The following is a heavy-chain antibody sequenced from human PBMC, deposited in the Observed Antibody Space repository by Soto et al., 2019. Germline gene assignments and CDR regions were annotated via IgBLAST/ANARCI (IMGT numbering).Heavy chain of an antibody. D-gene: IGHD5-18*01. J-gene: IGHJ4*02. V-gene: IGHV4-31*03. CDR2: IYYSGST. CDR3: ARAARRGYSYGPFDY. CDR1: GGSISSGGYY. Sequence: PSETLSLTCTVSGGSISSGGYYWSWIRQHPGKGLEWIGYIYYSGSTYYNPSLKSRVTISVDTSKNQFSLKPSSVTAADTAVYYCARAARRGYSYGPFDYWGQGTLVTVSS.